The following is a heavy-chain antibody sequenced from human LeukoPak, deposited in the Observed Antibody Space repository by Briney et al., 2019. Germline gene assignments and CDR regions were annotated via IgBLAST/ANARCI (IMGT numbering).Heavy chain of an antibody. Sequence: PSETLSLTCTVSGGSISSYYWSWIRQPPGKGLEWIGYIYYSGSTNYNPSLKSRVTISVDTSKNQFSLKLSSVTAADTAVYYCARDTTVVPAYYYYGMDVWGQGTTVTVSS. CDR2: IYYSGST. J-gene: IGHJ6*02. D-gene: IGHD4-23*01. CDR1: GGSISSYY. CDR3: ARDTTVVPAYYYYGMDV. V-gene: IGHV4-59*01.